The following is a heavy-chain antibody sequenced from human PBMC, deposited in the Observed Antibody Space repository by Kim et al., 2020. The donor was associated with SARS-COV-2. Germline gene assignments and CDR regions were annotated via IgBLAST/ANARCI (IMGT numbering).Heavy chain of an antibody. V-gene: IGHV1-69*04. D-gene: IGHD3-10*01. CDR1: GGTFSSYA. CDR2: IIPILGIA. CDR3: ASTASITMVRGVVNWFDP. J-gene: IGHJ5*02. Sequence: SVKVSCKASGGTFSSYAISWVRQAPGQGLEWMGRIIPILGIANYAQKFQGRVTITADKSTSTAYMELSSLRSEDTAVYYCASTASITMVRGVVNWFDPWGQGTLVTVSS.